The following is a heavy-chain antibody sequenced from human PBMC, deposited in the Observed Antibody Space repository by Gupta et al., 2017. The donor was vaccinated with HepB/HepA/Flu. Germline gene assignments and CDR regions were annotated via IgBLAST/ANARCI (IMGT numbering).Heavy chain of an antibody. D-gene: IGHD1-7*01. CDR3: ARVGGTLYYYGMDV. CDR1: GARVSNNNAA. Sequence: QVLLQQSGPRLVKPSQTLSLTCAISGARVSNNNAAWNWIRQSPSRGLEWLGRTYYRAKWYNDYGESVRSRITINPDISKNQFSLQLKSVTPEDTAVYFCARVGGTLYYYGMDVWGQGTAVTVS. CDR2: TYYRAKWYN. V-gene: IGHV6-1*01. J-gene: IGHJ6*02.